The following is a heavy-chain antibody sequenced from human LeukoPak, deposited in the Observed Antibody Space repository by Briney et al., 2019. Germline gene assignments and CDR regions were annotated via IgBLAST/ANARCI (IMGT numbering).Heavy chain of an antibody. D-gene: IGHD3-22*01. J-gene: IGHJ4*02. Sequence: ASVKVCCKASGYTFTSYGISWVRQAPGQGLEWMGWISAYNGNTNYAQKLQGRVTMTTDTSTSTAYMELRSLRSDDTAVYYCARWRWYYDSSGYSDWGQGTLVTVSS. CDR3: ARWRWYYDSSGYSD. V-gene: IGHV1-18*01. CDR1: GYTFTSYG. CDR2: ISAYNGNT.